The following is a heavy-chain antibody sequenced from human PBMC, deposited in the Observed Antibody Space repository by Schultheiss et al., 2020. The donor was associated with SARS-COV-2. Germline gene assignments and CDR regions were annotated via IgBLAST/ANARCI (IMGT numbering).Heavy chain of an antibody. CDR1: GGSISSYY. D-gene: IGHD3-22*01. CDR2: IYYSGST. Sequence: SETLSLTCTVSGGSISSYYWNWIRQPPGKGLEWVGYIYYSGSTNYNPSLKSRVTISIDTSKNQFSLKLSSVTAADTAVYYCARWGGSMIYAFDVWGQGTMVTVSS. CDR3: ARWGGSMIYAFDV. J-gene: IGHJ3*01. V-gene: IGHV4-59*01.